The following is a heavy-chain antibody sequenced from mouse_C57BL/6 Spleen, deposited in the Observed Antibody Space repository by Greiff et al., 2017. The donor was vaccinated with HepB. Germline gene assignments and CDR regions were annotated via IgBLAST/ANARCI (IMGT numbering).Heavy chain of an antibody. J-gene: IGHJ4*01. D-gene: IGHD4-1*01. CDR2: ISSGSSTI. CDR3: ARKGEGWDAAMDY. Sequence: EVKLMESGGGLVKPGGSLKLSCAASGFTFSDYGMHWVRQAPEKGLEWVAYISSGSSTIYYADTVKGRFTISRDNAKNTLFLQMTSLRSEATAVYYCARKGEGWDAAMDYWGQGTSVTVSS. CDR1: GFTFSDYG. V-gene: IGHV5-17*01.